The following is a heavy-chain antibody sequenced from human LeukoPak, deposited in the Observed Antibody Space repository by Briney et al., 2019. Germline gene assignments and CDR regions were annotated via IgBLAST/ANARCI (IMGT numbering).Heavy chain of an antibody. CDR2: ISSSSSYT. V-gene: IGHV3-11*06. J-gene: IGHJ4*02. CDR3: ARVTYGSGSNDFDY. CDR1: GFTFSDYY. D-gene: IGHD3-10*01. Sequence: GGSLRLSYAASGFTFSDYYMSWIRQAPGKGLEWVSYISSSSSYTNYADSVKGRFTISRDNAKNSLYLQMNSLRAEDTAVYYCARVTYGSGSNDFDYWGQGTLVTVSS.